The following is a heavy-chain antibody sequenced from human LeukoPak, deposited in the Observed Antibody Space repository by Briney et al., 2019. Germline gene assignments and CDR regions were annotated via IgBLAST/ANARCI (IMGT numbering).Heavy chain of an antibody. V-gene: IGHV3-21*01. CDR1: GFTFANCA. CDR2: INGGSNHI. D-gene: IGHD2-21*02. CDR3: ARASDGSYCGGGCTRFYYMDV. Sequence: GSLRLSCAASGFTFANCAMNWVRQVPGRGLEWVSSINGGSNHIYYTDSVKGRFTISRDNAKNSLYLQMNSLRAEDTAVYYCARASDGSYCGGGCTRFYYMDVWGKGTTVTVSS. J-gene: IGHJ6*03.